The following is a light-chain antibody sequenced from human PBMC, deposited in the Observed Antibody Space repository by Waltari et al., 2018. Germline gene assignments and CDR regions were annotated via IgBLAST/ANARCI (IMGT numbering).Light chain of an antibody. Sequence: QSGLTQPASVSGSPGQSITMSCTGTSSDVGNYDLVSWYQQYPGKAPKLMVYEVTRRSSGVSDRFSGSKSGNMASLTIYGLQSEDEADYYCCSYAGLGIYVFGTGTKVTVL. CDR2: EVT. V-gene: IGLV2-23*02. CDR1: SSDVGNYDL. CDR3: CSYAGLGIYV. J-gene: IGLJ1*01.